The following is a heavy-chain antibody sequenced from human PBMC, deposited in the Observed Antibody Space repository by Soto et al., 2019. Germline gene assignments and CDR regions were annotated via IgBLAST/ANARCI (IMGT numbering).Heavy chain of an antibody. CDR1: GGSISSGNYY. J-gene: IGHJ4*02. Sequence: QVQLQESGPGLVKPSQTLSLTCTVSGGSISSGNYYWSWIRQPPGKGLEWIGYIYYTGSTYYNPSLKSRVTISVDTSKTQFSLKLSSVTAADTAVYYCASTAPYSSVTTLLSYWGQGTLVTVSS. V-gene: IGHV4-30-4*01. CDR3: ASTAPYSSVTTLLSY. CDR2: IYYTGST. D-gene: IGHD4-17*01.